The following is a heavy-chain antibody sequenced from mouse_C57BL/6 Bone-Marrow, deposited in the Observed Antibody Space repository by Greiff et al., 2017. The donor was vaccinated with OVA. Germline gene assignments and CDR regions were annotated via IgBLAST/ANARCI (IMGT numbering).Heavy chain of an antibody. V-gene: IGHV1-59*01. CDR2: IDPSDSYT. J-gene: IGHJ4*01. D-gene: IGHD1-1*01. CDR1: GYTFTSYW. Sequence: VQLQQPGAELVSPGTSVKLSCKASGYTFTSYWMHWVKQRPGQGLEWIGVIDPSDSYTNYNQKFKGKATLTVDPSSSTAYMQLSSLTSEDSAVYYCAREKAILLGAMDYWGQGTSVTVSS. CDR3: AREKAILLGAMDY.